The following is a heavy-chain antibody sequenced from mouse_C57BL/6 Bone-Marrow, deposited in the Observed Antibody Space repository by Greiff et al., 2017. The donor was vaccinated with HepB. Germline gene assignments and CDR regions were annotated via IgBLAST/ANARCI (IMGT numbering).Heavy chain of an antibody. Sequence: VQLQQSGTVLARPGASVKMSCKTSGYTFTSYWMHWVKQRPGQGLEWIGAIYPGNSDTSYNQKFKGKAKLTAVTSASTAYMAISSLTNEDSAVYYCTKMRGGYGSSYSWIAYWGQGTLVTVSA. V-gene: IGHV1-5*01. J-gene: IGHJ3*01. D-gene: IGHD1-1*01. CDR3: TKMRGGYGSSYSWIAY. CDR1: GYTFTSYW. CDR2: IYPGNSDT.